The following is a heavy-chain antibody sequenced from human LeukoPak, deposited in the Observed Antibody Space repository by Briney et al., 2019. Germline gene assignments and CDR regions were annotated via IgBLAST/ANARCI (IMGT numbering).Heavy chain of an antibody. D-gene: IGHD2-21*01. V-gene: IGHV4-59*12. CDR3: ARGTSKGLCY. CDR1: GGSISSYY. Sequence: SETLSLTCTVSGGSISSYYWSWIRQPPGKGLEWIGYIYYSGSTNYNPSLKSRVTISVDTSKNQFSLKLSSVTAADTAVYYCARGTSKGLCYWGQGTLVTVSS. CDR2: IYYSGST. J-gene: IGHJ4*02.